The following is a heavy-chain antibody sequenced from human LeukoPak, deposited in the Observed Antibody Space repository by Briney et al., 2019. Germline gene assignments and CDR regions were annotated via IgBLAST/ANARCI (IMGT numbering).Heavy chain of an antibody. Sequence: GGSLRLSCAASGFTFSSYGMHWVRQAPGKGLEWVAVISYDGSNKYYADSVKGRFTISRDNSKNTLYLQMNSLRAEDTAVYYCAKFGSGFVYWGQGTLVTVSS. CDR3: AKFGSGFVY. CDR1: GFTFSSYG. V-gene: IGHV3-30*18. D-gene: IGHD6-19*01. CDR2: ISYDGSNK. J-gene: IGHJ4*02.